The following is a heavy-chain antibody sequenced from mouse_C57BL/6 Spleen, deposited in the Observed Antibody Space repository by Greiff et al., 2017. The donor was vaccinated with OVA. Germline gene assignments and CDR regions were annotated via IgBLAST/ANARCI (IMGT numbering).Heavy chain of an antibody. J-gene: IGHJ1*03. D-gene: IGHD2-10*02. V-gene: IGHV1-52*01. CDR2: IDPSDSET. Sequence: VQLQQPGAELVRPGSSVKLSCKASGYTFTSYWMHWVKQRPIQGLEWIGNIDPSDSETHYNQKFKDKATLTVDKSSSTAYMQLSSLTSEDSAVYYCARLGYGNYYWYFDVWGTGTTVTVSS. CDR1: GYTFTSYW. CDR3: ARLGYGNYYWYFDV.